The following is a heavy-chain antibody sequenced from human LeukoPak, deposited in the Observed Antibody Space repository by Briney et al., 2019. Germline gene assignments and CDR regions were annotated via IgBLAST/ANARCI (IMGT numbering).Heavy chain of an antibody. D-gene: IGHD1-26*01. CDR2: IYPSGGT. CDR1: GGSITSGSYY. Sequence: SETLSLTCTVSGGSITSGSYYWSCIRQPAGKGLEWIGRIYPSGGTNYNPSLKSRVTISIYTSKNQFSLKLSSVTAADTAVYYCARSGSYGLFPWGQGTLVTVSS. V-gene: IGHV4-61*02. CDR3: ARSGSYGLFP. J-gene: IGHJ5*02.